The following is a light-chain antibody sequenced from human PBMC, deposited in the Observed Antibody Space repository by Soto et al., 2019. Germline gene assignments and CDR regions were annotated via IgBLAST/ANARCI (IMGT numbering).Light chain of an antibody. CDR2: GVS. V-gene: IGKV3-15*01. CDR3: QQYNNWPPYT. Sequence: EIVMTQSPATLSVSPGGRATLSCRASQGVNTNLAWYQQKPGQAPRLLIYGVSTRATDIPARFSGSGSGTEFTLTISSLQSEDFAVYYCQQYNNWPPYTFGQGTKLEIK. CDR1: QGVNTN. J-gene: IGKJ2*01.